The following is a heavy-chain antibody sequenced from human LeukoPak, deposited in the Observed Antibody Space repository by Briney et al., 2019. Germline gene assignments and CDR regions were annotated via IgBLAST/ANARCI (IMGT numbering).Heavy chain of an antibody. Sequence: SETLSLTCAVYGGSFSGYYWTWIRQAPGKGLEWIGSIYYSGSTYYNPSLKSRVTISVDTSKNQFSLKLSSVTAADTAVYYCARDRIVGATDYWGQGTLVTVSS. J-gene: IGHJ4*02. D-gene: IGHD1-26*01. CDR1: GGSFSGYY. V-gene: IGHV4-34*01. CDR3: ARDRIVGATDY. CDR2: IYYSGST.